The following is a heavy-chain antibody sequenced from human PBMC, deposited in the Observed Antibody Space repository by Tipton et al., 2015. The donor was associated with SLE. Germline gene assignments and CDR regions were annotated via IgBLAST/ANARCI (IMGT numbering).Heavy chain of an antibody. CDR3: ARGTGWFDP. CDR2: IYHSGST. J-gene: IGHJ5*02. Sequence: SGLVKPSETLSLTCAVYGGSFGGYSWSWIRQPPGKGLEWIGYIYHSGSTYYNPSLKSRVTISVDRSKNQFSLKLSSVTAADTAVYYCARGTGWFDPWGQGTLVTVSS. V-gene: IGHV4-30-2*01. CDR1: GGSFGGYS.